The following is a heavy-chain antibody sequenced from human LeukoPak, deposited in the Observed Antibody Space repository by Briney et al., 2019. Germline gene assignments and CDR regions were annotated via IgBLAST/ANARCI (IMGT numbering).Heavy chain of an antibody. Sequence: PGGSLRLSCAASDFTVSNSYMSWVRQAPGKGLEWVSLIYSGGGTYYADSVKGRFTISRDNSKNTLYLQMNSLRAEDTAVYYCARWTTLHFDYWGQGTLVTVSS. D-gene: IGHD4-17*01. V-gene: IGHV3-53*01. CDR3: ARWTTLHFDY. CDR1: DFTVSNSY. J-gene: IGHJ4*02. CDR2: IYSGGGT.